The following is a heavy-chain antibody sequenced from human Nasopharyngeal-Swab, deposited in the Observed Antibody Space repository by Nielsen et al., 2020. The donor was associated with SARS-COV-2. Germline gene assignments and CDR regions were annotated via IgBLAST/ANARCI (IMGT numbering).Heavy chain of an antibody. J-gene: IGHJ4*02. Sequence: GGSLRLSCAASGFTFSSYSMNWVRQAPGKGLEWVSSISSSSSYIYYADSVKGRFTISRDNAKNSLYLQMNSLSAEDTAVYYCARDGDYSGWELTDYWGQGTLVTVSS. V-gene: IGHV3-21*01. CDR3: ARDGDYSGWELTDY. CDR1: GFTFSSYS. CDR2: ISSSSSYI. D-gene: IGHD1-26*01.